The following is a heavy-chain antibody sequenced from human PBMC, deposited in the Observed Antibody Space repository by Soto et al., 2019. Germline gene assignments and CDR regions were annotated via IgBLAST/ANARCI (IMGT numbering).Heavy chain of an antibody. D-gene: IGHD2-2*02. CDR1: GFTFSSYA. V-gene: IGHV3-23*01. CDR2: ISGSGGST. Sequence: GGSLRLSCAASGFTFSSYAMSWVRQAPGKGLEWVSAISGSGGSTYYADSVKGRFTISRDNSKNTLYLQMNSLRAEDTAVYYCAKDQVVVPAAIGFAGWFDPWGQGTLVTVSS. CDR3: AKDQVVVPAAIGFAGWFDP. J-gene: IGHJ5*02.